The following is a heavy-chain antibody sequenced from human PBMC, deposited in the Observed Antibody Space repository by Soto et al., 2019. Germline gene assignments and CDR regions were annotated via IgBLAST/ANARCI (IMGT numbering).Heavy chain of an antibody. CDR1: GFTFSSYA. Sequence: QVQLVESGGGVVQPGRSLRLSCAASGFTFSSYAMHWVRQAPGKGLEWVAVISYDGSNKYYADSVKGRFTISRDNSKNTLYLQINSLRAEDTAVYYCARGSYDFWSGRTHYWGQGTLVTVSS. V-gene: IGHV3-30-3*01. CDR3: ARGSYDFWSGRTHY. CDR2: ISYDGSNK. J-gene: IGHJ4*02. D-gene: IGHD3-3*01.